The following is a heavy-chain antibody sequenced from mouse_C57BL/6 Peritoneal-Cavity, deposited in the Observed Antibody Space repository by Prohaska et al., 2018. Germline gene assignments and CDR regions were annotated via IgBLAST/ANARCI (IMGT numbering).Heavy chain of an antibody. D-gene: IGHD4-1*01. J-gene: IGHJ4*01. CDR1: GFTFSNYW. CDR3: TKTAYYAMDY. Sequence: EVKLEESGGGLVQPGGSMKLSCVASGFTFSNYWMKWVRQSPEKGLEWVAQIRLKSDNYATHYAESVKGRFTISRDDSKSSVYLQMNNLRAEDTGIYYCTKTAYYAMDYWGQGTSVTVSS. V-gene: IGHV6-3*01. CDR2: IRLKSDNYAT.